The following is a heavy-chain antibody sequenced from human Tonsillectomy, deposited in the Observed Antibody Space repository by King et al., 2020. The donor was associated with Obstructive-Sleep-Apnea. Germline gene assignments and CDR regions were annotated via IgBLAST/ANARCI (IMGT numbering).Heavy chain of an antibody. D-gene: IGHD3-22*01. J-gene: IGHJ4*02. V-gene: IGHV3-15*01. CDR1: GLTFSNAW. CDR2: IKSKTYAGTT. Sequence: QLVQSGGGLVKPGGSLRLSCAASGLTFSNAWMSWVCQAPGKGLEWVGRIKSKTYAGTTDYAAPVKGRFTISRDDSKNTLYLQMNSLKTEDTAVYYCTPRSGYGFWGQGTLVTVSS. CDR3: TPRSGYGF.